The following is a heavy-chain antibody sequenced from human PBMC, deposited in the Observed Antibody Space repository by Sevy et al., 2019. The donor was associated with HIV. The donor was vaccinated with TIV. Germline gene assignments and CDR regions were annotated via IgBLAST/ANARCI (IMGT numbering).Heavy chain of an antibody. J-gene: IGHJ6*02. D-gene: IGHD4-17*01. CDR2: ISGSDSTI. CDR1: GFTFSDYY. Sequence: GGSLRLSCAASGFTFSDYYMSWIRQAPGKGLEWISYISGSDSTIYYADSVKGRFTISRDNARNSLYLQMNSLRAEDTAVYYCARDHLKDGDLGDYYYYAFDVWGQGTTVTVSS. V-gene: IGHV3-11*01. CDR3: ARDHLKDGDLGDYYYYAFDV.